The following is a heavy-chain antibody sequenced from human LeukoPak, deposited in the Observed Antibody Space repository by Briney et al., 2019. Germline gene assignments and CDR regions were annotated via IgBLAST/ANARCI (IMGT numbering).Heavy chain of an antibody. CDR2: IYYSGST. Sequence: PSETLSLTCTVSGGSISSSSYYWGWIRQPPGKGLEWIESIYYSGSTYYNPSLKSRVTISVDTSKNQFSLKLSSVTAADTAVYYCASKGATYSSSWYYFDYWGQGTLVTVSS. V-gene: IGHV4-39*01. J-gene: IGHJ4*02. D-gene: IGHD6-13*01. CDR1: GGSISSSSYY. CDR3: ASKGATYSSSWYYFDY.